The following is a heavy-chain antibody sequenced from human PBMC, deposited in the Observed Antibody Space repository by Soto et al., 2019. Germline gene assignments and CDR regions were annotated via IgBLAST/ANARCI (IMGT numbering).Heavy chain of an antibody. V-gene: IGHV6-1*01. Sequence: SQTLSLTCAISGDSVSSNSAAWNGIRQSPSRGLEWLGRTYYRSKWYNDYAVSVKSRITINPDTSKNQFSLQLNSVTPEDTAVYYCARVVVGDYYYYYGTDVWGQGNTVTVSS. CDR1: GDSVSSNSAA. D-gene: IGHD3-22*01. J-gene: IGHJ6*02. CDR2: TYYRSKWYN. CDR3: ARVVVGDYYYYYGTDV.